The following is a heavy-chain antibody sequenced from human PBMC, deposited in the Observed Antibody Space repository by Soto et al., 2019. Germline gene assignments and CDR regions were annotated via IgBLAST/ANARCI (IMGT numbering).Heavy chain of an antibody. V-gene: IGHV4-59*01. CDR2: IYYSGST. CDR1: GCSISSYY. Sequence: SETLSLTCTVSGCSISSYYWSWIRQPPGKGLEWIGYIYYSGSTNYNPSLKSRVTISVDTSKNQFSLKLSSVTAADTAVYYCARNYYDSSGYWGIDYWGQGTLVTVSS. J-gene: IGHJ4*02. CDR3: ARNYYDSSGYWGIDY. D-gene: IGHD3-22*01.